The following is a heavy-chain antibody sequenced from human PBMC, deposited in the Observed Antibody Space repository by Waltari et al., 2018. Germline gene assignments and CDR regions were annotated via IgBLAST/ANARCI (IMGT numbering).Heavy chain of an antibody. D-gene: IGHD1-26*01. CDR1: GYTFTSYY. J-gene: IGHJ4*02. V-gene: IGHV1-69*01. CDR3: ARSFDRSGSYYTLDY. Sequence: QVQLVQSGAEVKKPGASVKVSCKASGYTFTSYYMHWVRQAPGQGLEWMGGIIPIFGTANYAQKFQGRVTITADESTSTAYMELSSLRSEDTAVYYCARSFDRSGSYYTLDYWGQGTLVTVSS. CDR2: IIPIFGTA.